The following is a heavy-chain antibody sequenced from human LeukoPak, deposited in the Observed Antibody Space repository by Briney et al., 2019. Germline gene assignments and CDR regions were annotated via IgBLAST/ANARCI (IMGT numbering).Heavy chain of an antibody. Sequence: SETLSLTCIVSGDSINSYSWSWIRQPPGKGLEWIGYMFYSGSTNYNPSLKSRVTMSVDTSKSQFSLKLSSVTAADTAVYYCARGGVYSGSFLLYLDYWGQGTLVTVSS. CDR1: GDSINSYS. V-gene: IGHV4-59*13. J-gene: IGHJ4*02. D-gene: IGHD1-26*01. CDR3: ARGGVYSGSFLLYLDY. CDR2: MFYSGST.